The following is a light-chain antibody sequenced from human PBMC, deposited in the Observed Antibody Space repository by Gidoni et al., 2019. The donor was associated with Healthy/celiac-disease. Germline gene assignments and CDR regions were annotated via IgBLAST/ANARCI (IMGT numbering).Light chain of an antibody. CDR1: SSDVGSYNL. J-gene: IGLJ3*02. CDR3: CSYAGSSTFWV. V-gene: IGLV2-23*02. CDR2: EVS. Sequence: QPALTQPASVSGSPGQSITISCTGTSSDVGSYNLVSWYQQHPGKAPKLMIYEVSKRPSGVSNRFSGSKSGNTASLTISVLQAEDEADYYCCSYAGSSTFWVFGGGTKLTVL.